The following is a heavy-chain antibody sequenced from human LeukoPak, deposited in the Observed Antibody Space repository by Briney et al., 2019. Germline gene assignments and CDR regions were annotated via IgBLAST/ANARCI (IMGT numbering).Heavy chain of an antibody. V-gene: IGHV4-34*01. Sequence: SETLSLTCAVYGGSFSGYYWSWIRQPPGKGLEWIGEINHSGSTNYNPSLKSRVTISVDTSKNQFSLKLSSVTTADTAVYYCARRAVVPATYPNDAFDIWGQGTMVTVSS. J-gene: IGHJ3*02. CDR1: GGSFSGYY. CDR2: INHSGST. D-gene: IGHD2-2*01. CDR3: ARRAVVPATYPNDAFDI.